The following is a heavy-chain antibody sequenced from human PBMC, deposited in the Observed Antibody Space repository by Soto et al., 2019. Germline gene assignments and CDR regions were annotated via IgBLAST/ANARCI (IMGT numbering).Heavy chain of an antibody. CDR1: GFTFSMYV. CDR2: VSATGAAT. V-gene: IGHV3-23*01. CDR3: AKDYGGNPNRDAFDI. Sequence: EVQLLESGGGLVQPGGSLRLSCAASGFTFSMYVMNWVRQAPGKGLEWVSGVSATGAATYYADSVKGRFTISRDNSKNTLYLQIYSLRVEDTALYYCAKDYGGNPNRDAFDIWGQGTMVTVSS. J-gene: IGHJ3*02. D-gene: IGHD4-17*01.